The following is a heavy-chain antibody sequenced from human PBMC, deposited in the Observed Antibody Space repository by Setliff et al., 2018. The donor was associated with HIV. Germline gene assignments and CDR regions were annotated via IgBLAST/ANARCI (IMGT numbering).Heavy chain of an antibody. CDR1: GGSISSYC. Sequence: SETLSLTCTVSGGSISSYCWNWIRQSPGRGLEWIGFIFSSGNTKYNPSLQSRVTMSIDTSKNQFSLKLTSVTAADTAVYYCARGLYDNSGHLDSWGQGTLVTVSS. CDR3: ARGLYDNSGHLDS. D-gene: IGHD3-22*01. J-gene: IGHJ5*01. CDR2: IFSSGNT. V-gene: IGHV4-4*09.